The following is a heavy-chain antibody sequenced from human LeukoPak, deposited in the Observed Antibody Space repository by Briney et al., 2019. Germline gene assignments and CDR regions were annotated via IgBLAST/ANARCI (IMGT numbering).Heavy chain of an antibody. J-gene: IGHJ4*02. CDR3: AREGQLADY. Sequence: SETLSLTCAVYGGSFSGYYWSWIRQPPGKGLEWIGGINHSGSTNYNPSLKSRVTISVDTSKNQFSLKLSSVTAADTAVYYCAREGQLADYWGQGTLVTVSS. CDR2: INHSGST. V-gene: IGHV4-34*01. D-gene: IGHD6-6*01. CDR1: GGSFSGYY.